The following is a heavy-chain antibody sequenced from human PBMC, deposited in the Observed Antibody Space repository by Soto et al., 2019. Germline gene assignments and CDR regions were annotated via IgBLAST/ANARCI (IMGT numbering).Heavy chain of an antibody. CDR1: GFSLSNARMG. J-gene: IGHJ4*02. CDR3: ARGVGDLLWKARPYYFDY. Sequence: SGPTLVNPTETLTLTCTVSGFSLSNARMGVSWIRQPPGKALEWLAHIFSNDEKSYSTSLKSRLTISKDTSKSQVVLTMTNMDPVDTATYYCARGVGDLLWKARPYYFDYWGQGTLVTVPQ. D-gene: IGHD3-3*01. V-gene: IGHV2-26*01. CDR2: IFSNDEK.